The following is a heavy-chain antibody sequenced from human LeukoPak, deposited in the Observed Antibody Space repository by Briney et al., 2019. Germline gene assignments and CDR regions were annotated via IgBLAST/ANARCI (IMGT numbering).Heavy chain of an antibody. CDR3: ARRGGCISTSCNLDY. V-gene: IGHV1-46*03. CDR1: GYTFTSYY. CDR2: INPNGGGT. D-gene: IGHD2-2*01. J-gene: IGHJ4*02. Sequence: ASVKVSCKTSGYTFTSYYMHWMRQAPGQGFEWVGMINPNGGGTSSAQKFQGRVTLTRDTSTSTVYMGLSSLRSEDTAIYYCARRGGCISTSCNLDYWGQGTLVTVSS.